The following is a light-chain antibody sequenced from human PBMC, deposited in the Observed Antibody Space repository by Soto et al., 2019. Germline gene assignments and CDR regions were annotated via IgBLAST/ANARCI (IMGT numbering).Light chain of an antibody. J-gene: IGKJ5*01. CDR3: QQYGSSST. Sequence: EIVLTQSPATLSLSPGARAPLSCRASQSVSTYLAWFQQKPGQAPRLLIYDASNRATGIPARFSGSGSGTDFTLTISSLEPEDFAVYYCQQYGSSSTFGQGTRLEIK. CDR1: QSVSTY. V-gene: IGKV3-11*01. CDR2: DAS.